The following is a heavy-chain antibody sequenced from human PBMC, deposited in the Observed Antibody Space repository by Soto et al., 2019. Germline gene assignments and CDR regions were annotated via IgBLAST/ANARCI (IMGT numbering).Heavy chain of an antibody. CDR1: GFTFSSYS. CDR3: ARDYYKYYDSSGYYRSPAY. V-gene: IGHV3-30*03. D-gene: IGHD3-22*01. Sequence: GSLRLSCAASGFTFSSYSMNWVRQAPGKGLDWVALISYDGSDKDYADSVKGRFTISRDNSRNTLFLQMNSLRAEDTAVYYCARDYYKYYDSSGYYRSPAYWGQGTLVTVSS. CDR2: ISYDGSDK. J-gene: IGHJ4*02.